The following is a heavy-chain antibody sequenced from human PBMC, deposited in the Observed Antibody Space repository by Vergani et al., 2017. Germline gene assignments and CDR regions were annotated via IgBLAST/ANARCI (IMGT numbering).Heavy chain of an antibody. CDR1: GFTLSSYA. CDR2: ISGSGGST. J-gene: IGHJ6*03. V-gene: IGHV3-23*01. D-gene: IGHD1-26*01. CDR3: AKDYGAENYYYYYMDV. Sequence: EVKLLEPGGGLVQPGGSLRLSCAASGFTLSSYAMSWVRKATGKGREWVSAISGSGGSTHYADSVKGRLTISRDTSKNKQYLQMNSLRAEDTAVYYCAKDYGAENYYYYYMDVWGKGTTVTVSS.